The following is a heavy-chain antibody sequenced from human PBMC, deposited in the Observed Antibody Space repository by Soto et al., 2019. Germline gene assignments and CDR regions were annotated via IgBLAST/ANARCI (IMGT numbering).Heavy chain of an antibody. V-gene: IGHV4-4*07. D-gene: IGHD6-13*01. CDR3: ATIAAAGTLYDY. J-gene: IGHJ4*02. CDR1: GGSISSYY. Sequence: QVQLQESGPGLVKPSETLSLTCTVSGGSISSYYWSWIRQPAGKGLVWLGRIYTSGSTNYNPSLKSRVTMSVDTSKNQFSLKLSSVTAADTAVYYCATIAAAGTLYDYWGQGTLVTVSS. CDR2: IYTSGST.